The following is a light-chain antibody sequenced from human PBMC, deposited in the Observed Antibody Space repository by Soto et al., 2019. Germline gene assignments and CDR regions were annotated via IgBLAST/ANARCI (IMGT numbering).Light chain of an antibody. Sequence: EIGLSQSPATLSLSPGERATLSCRASQSVSSYLAWYQQKPGQAPRLLIYDASNRATGIPARFSGSGSGTDFTLTISSLEPEDFAVYYCQQRSNWPPDKYTFGQGT. V-gene: IGKV3-11*01. CDR2: DAS. J-gene: IGKJ2*01. CDR1: QSVSSY. CDR3: QQRSNWPPDKYT.